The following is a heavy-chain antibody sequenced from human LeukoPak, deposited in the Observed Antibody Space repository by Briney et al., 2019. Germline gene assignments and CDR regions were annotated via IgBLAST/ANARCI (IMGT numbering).Heavy chain of an antibody. D-gene: IGHD3-16*01. V-gene: IGHV3-66*01. CDR2: IYSGGST. CDR1: GYSISSGYY. CDR3: ARDLGEPGVLDY. Sequence: ETLSLTCTVSGYSISSGYYWGWIRQPPGKGLEWVSVIYSGGSTYYADSVKGRFTISRDNSKNTLYLQMNSLRAEDTAVYYCARDLGEPGVLDYWGQGTLVTVSS. J-gene: IGHJ4*02.